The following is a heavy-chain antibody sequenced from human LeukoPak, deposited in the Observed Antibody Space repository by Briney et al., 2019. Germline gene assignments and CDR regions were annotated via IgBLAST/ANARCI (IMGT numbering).Heavy chain of an antibody. Sequence: GASVKVSCKASGYTFTSYDINWVRQATGQGLEWMGWMNPNSGNTGYAQKFQGRVTMTRNTSISTAYMELSSLRSEDTAVYYCAREVHCGGDCYCCVGYFDLWGRGTLVTVSS. D-gene: IGHD2-21*02. J-gene: IGHJ2*01. V-gene: IGHV1-8*01. CDR1: GYTFTSYD. CDR2: MNPNSGNT. CDR3: AREVHCGGDCYCCVGYFDL.